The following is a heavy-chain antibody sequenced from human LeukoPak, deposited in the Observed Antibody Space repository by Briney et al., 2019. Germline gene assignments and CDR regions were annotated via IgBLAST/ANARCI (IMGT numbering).Heavy chain of an antibody. CDR2: IYHSGST. CDR1: GYSISSGYY. J-gene: IGHJ4*02. CDR3: ARDNIAVAGTGLDY. D-gene: IGHD6-19*01. Sequence: PSETLSLTCTVSGYSISSGYYWGWIRQPPGKGLEWIGSIYHSGSTYYNPSLKSRVTISVDTSKNQFSLKLNSVTAADTAIYYCARDNIAVAGTGLDYWGQGTLVTVSS. V-gene: IGHV4-38-2*02.